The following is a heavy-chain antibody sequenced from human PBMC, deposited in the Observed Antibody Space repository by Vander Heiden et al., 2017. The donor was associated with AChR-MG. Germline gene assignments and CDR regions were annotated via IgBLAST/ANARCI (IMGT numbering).Heavy chain of an antibody. J-gene: IGHJ6*03. CDR1: GYTFPGYY. CDR3: ARATALAVEQDMDV. Sequence: QVQLVQSGAGVKKPGASVKVSCTLSGYTFPGYYMHWVRQAPGQGLEWKGRINPNSGGTNYAQKVQGRVTMTRDTSISTAYMELSRLRSDDTAVYYCARATALAVEQDMDVWGKGTTVTVSS. D-gene: IGHD3-3*02. CDR2: INPNSGGT. V-gene: IGHV1-2*06.